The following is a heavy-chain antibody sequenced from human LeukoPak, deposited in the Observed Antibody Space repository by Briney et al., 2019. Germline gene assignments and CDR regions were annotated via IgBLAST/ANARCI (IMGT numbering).Heavy chain of an antibody. V-gene: IGHV3-23*01. D-gene: IGHD6-19*01. J-gene: IGHJ5*02. CDR1: GFTFSSYA. CDR3: AKDGYSSGSTNWFDP. Sequence: GGSLRLSCAASGFTFSSYAMSWVRQAPEKGLEWVSAISGSGGSTYYADSVKGRFTISRDNSKNTLYLQMNSLRAEDTAVYYCAKDGYSSGSTNWFDPWGQGTLVTVSS. CDR2: ISGSGGST.